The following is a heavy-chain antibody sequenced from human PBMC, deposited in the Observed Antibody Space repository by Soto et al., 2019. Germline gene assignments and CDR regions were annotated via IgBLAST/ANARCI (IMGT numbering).Heavy chain of an antibody. Sequence: EVQLVESGGGSVQPGGSLRLSCAASGFTFSSYWMSWVRQAPGKGLEWVANIKQDGSEKYYVDSVKGRFTISRDNAKDSLYLKMNSLRAEDTAVYYCAREGRCLSTSCYSPWFDPWGQGTLVTVSS. V-gene: IGHV3-7*01. D-gene: IGHD2-2*01. J-gene: IGHJ5*02. CDR3: AREGRCLSTSCYSPWFDP. CDR2: IKQDGSEK. CDR1: GFTFSSYW.